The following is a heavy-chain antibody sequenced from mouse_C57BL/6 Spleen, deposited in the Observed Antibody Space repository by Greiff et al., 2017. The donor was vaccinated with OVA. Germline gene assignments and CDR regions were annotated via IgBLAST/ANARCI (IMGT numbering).Heavy chain of an antibody. V-gene: IGHV1-81*01. Sequence: QVQLQQSGAELARPGASVKLSCTASGYTFTSYGISWVKQRTGQGLEWIGEIYPRSGNTYYNEKFKGKATLTADKSSSTAYLELRSLTSEASAVYFCARWGRDYGRGDYFDYWGQGTTLTVSS. CDR2: IYPRSGNT. CDR1: GYTFTSYG. CDR3: ARWGRDYGRGDYFDY. D-gene: IGHD2-4*01. J-gene: IGHJ2*01.